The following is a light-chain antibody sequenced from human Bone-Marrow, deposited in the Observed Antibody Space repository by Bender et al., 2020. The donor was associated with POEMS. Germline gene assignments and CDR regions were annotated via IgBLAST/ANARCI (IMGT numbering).Light chain of an antibody. CDR1: SSNIGAGYD. Sequence: QSALTQPASVSGSPGQSITISCTGSSSNIGAGYDVHWYQHLPGTAPKLLIYGNNNRPSGVPDRFSGSKSGTSASLAISGLQAEDEADYYCSSYAGNNKWVFGGGTKLTVL. V-gene: IGLV1-40*01. CDR3: SSYAGNNKWV. J-gene: IGLJ3*02. CDR2: GNN.